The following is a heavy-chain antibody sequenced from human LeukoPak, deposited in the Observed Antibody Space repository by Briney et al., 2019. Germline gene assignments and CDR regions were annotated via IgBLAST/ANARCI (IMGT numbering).Heavy chain of an antibody. CDR2: INQDGSKK. CDR3: ARGNPHVY. J-gene: IGHJ4*02. CDR1: GFSIRGYW. V-gene: IGHV3-7*01. Sequence: GGSLRLSCAAAGFSIRGYWTDWVRQAPGRGLEWVAKINQDGSKKSYVDSVKGRFTISRDNAKNSLYLEMNSLRVDDTGVYYCARGNPHVYWGQGTLVTVSS.